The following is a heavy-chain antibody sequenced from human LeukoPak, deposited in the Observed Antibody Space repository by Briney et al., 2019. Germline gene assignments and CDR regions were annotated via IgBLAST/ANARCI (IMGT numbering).Heavy chain of an antibody. CDR2: IYYSGST. Sequence: PSETLSLTCTVSGGSTSSGGYYWSWIRQHPGKGLEWIGYIYYSGSTNYNPSLKSRVTISVDKSKNQFSLKLSSVTAADTAVYYCAGTHGSGWPDYWGQGTLVTVSS. CDR1: GGSTSSGGYY. V-gene: IGHV4-31*09. D-gene: IGHD6-19*01. CDR3: AGTHGSGWPDY. J-gene: IGHJ4*02.